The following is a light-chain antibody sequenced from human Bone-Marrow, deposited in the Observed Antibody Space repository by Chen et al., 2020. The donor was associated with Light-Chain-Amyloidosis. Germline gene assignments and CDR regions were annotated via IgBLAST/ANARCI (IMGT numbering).Light chain of an antibody. CDR2: WAS. CDR1: QSVLYSSNNKNY. CDR3: QQYYSTPVT. V-gene: IGKV4-1*01. J-gene: IGKJ4*01. Sequence: IVITPSPDSLAVSLGERATINCKSCQSVLYSSNNKNYLAWYQQKPGQPTKLLIYWASTRESGVPDRFSGSGSGTDFTLTISSLQAEDVAVYYCQQYYSTPVTFGGGTKVEIK.